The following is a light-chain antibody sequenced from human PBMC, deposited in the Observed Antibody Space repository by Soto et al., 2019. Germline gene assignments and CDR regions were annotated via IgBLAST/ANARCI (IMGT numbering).Light chain of an antibody. CDR3: QQYGSSPTWP. CDR2: GAS. CDR1: QSVSSSY. V-gene: IGKV3-20*01. J-gene: IGKJ1*01. Sequence: EIVLTQSPGTLSLSPGERATLSCRASQSVSSSYLAWYQQKPGQAPRLLIYGASSRATGIPDRFSGSGSGTDFTLTISRLEPEDFAVYYCQQYGSSPTWPFAQEPKVDIK.